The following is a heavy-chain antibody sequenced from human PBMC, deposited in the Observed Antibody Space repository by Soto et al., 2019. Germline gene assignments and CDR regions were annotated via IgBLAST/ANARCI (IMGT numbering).Heavy chain of an antibody. V-gene: IGHV1-46*01. CDR1: GYTFTNYY. CDR2: IYPSGGST. J-gene: IGHJ4*02. CDR3: ARDFSGPMDY. Sequence: ASVNVSCKASGYTFTNYYMHWVRQAPGQGLEWLGIIYPSGGSTRNAQKFQGRVTMTRDTSTSTVYMELSSLRSEDTAVYYCARDFSGPMDYWGQGTLVTVSS. D-gene: IGHD3-10*01.